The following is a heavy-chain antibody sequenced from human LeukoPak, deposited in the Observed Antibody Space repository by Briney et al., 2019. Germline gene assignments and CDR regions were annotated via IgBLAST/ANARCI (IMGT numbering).Heavy chain of an antibody. J-gene: IGHJ4*02. Sequence: GGSLRLSCAASGFTFDDYAMHWVRHAPGKGLEWVSGISWNSGSIGYADSVKGRFTISRDNAKNSLYLQMNSLRAEDTALYYCAKGGYSYGYFDYWGQGTLVTVSS. D-gene: IGHD5-18*01. CDR2: ISWNSGSI. CDR1: GFTFDDYA. CDR3: AKGGYSYGYFDY. V-gene: IGHV3-9*01.